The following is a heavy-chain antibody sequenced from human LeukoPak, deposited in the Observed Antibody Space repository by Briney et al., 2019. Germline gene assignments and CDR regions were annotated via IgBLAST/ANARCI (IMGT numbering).Heavy chain of an antibody. CDR2: IYYSGST. CDR3: ASTPMVRGAPGYFDY. V-gene: IGHV4-39*07. Sequence: ASETLSLTCTVSGGSISSSTYYWGWIRQPPGKGLEWIGSIYYSGSTYYNPSLKSRVTISVDTSKNQFSLELSSVTAADTAVYYCASTPMVRGAPGYFDYWGQGTLVTVSS. D-gene: IGHD3-10*01. CDR1: GGSISSSTYY. J-gene: IGHJ4*02.